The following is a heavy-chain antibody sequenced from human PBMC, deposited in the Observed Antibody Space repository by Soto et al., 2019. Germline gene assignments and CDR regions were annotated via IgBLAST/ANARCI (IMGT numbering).Heavy chain of an antibody. V-gene: IGHV3-23*01. CDR1: GITSSTYA. D-gene: IGHD4-17*01. CDR2: IGGSGGTT. Sequence: GGSLRLSCAASGITSSTYAMSWLRQAQGKGLEWLPGIGGSGGTTYYADSVKGRFTICRDKSKTTLYLQMNSLRAEDTAVYYCARGGGTTVTLFDYWGQGTLVTVSS. J-gene: IGHJ4*02. CDR3: ARGGGTTVTLFDY.